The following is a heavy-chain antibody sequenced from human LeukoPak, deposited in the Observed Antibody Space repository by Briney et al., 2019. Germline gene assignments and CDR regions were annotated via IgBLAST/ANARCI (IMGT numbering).Heavy chain of an antibody. CDR3: ARDGYYYDSSGYSTAFDI. J-gene: IGHJ3*02. CDR1: GGSFSGYY. V-gene: IGHV4-34*01. Sequence: SETLSLTCAVYGGSFSGYYWSWIRQPPGKGLEWIGEINHSGSTNYNPSLKSRVTISVDKSKNQFSLKLSSVTAADTAVYYCARDGYYYDSSGYSTAFDIWGQGTMVTVSS. CDR2: INHSGST. D-gene: IGHD3-22*01.